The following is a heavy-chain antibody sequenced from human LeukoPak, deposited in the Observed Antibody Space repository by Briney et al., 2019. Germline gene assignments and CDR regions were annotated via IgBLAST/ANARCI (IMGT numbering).Heavy chain of an antibody. CDR2: VNPNSGGT. Sequence: ASVKVSCKASGYTFTGYYMHWVRQAPGQGLEWMGWVNPNSGGTNYAQKFQGRVTMTRDTSISTAYTELSGLRSDDTAVYYCARQFYDFWSGYSRPHYYYYYMDVWGKGTTVTVSS. V-gene: IGHV1-2*02. D-gene: IGHD3-3*01. J-gene: IGHJ6*03. CDR1: GYTFTGYY. CDR3: ARQFYDFWSGYSRPHYYYYYMDV.